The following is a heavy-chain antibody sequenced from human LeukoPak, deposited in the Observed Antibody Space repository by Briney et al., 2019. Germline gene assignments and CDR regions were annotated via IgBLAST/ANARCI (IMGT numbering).Heavy chain of an antibody. CDR3: ARVKGAYPKLYFDY. D-gene: IGHD3-10*01. V-gene: IGHV4-59*08. Sequence: PSETLSLTCTVSGGSISSYYWGWIRQPPGKGLEWIGSIYQTGSTHYNPSFKSRVTISVDTSKNQFSLNLNSVTAADTAMYYCARVKGAYPKLYFDYWGQGTLVTVSS. CDR2: IYQTGST. J-gene: IGHJ4*02. CDR1: GGSISSYY.